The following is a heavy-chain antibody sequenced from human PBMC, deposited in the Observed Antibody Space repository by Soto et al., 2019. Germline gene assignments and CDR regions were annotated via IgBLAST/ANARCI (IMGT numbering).Heavy chain of an antibody. CDR3: ARGPSGDKVDS. CDR1: GGSISNVNYC. CDR2: IYNGGTT. V-gene: IGHV4-30-4*01. D-gene: IGHD7-27*01. Sequence: QVQLQESGPGLVKPSQTLSLTCTVSGGSISNVNYCWSWIRQSPDKGLEWIGHIYNGGTTYNNPSLTSWFSISIGAANNPFSPKPSSVSAADPAVYYCARGPSGDKVDSWGQGTLVTVSS. J-gene: IGHJ4*02.